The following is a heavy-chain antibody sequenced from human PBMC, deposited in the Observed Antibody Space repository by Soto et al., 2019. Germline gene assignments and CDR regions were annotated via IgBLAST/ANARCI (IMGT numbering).Heavy chain of an antibody. Sequence: QVQLVESGGGVVQPGTSLRLSCVGSGFTFRSYVIHWVRQAPGKGLEWVALTSYDGSNNFYGDSVKGRFTISRDNSKNTLYLQMTSLRADDTAVYYCAKDRRAGGNYGFYSDFWGQGALVIVSS. D-gene: IGHD1-7*01. CDR2: TSYDGSNN. J-gene: IGHJ4*02. CDR3: AKDRRAGGNYGFYSDF. V-gene: IGHV3-30*18. CDR1: GFTFRSYV.